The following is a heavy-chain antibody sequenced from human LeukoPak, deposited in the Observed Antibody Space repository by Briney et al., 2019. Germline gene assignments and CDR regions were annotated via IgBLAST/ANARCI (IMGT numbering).Heavy chain of an antibody. V-gene: IGHV4-39*01. CDR1: GGSISSSSYY. D-gene: IGHD3-22*01. CDR3: ANAGYSSGYYYWFDP. CDR2: IHYSGST. Sequence: KPSETLSLTCTVSGGSISSSSYYWGWIRQPPGKGLEWIGSIHYSGSTYYNPSLKSRVTISVDTSKNQFSLKLSSVTAADTAVYYCANAGYSSGYYYWFDPWGQGTLVTVSS. J-gene: IGHJ5*02.